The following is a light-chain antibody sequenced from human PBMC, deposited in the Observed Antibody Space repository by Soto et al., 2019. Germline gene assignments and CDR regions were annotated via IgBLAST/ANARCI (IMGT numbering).Light chain of an antibody. CDR1: QGNNSF. J-gene: IGKJ2*01. CDR3: QHLNDRRFS. CDR2: AAS. Sequence: IQLTQSPSSLSASVGDRVTISCRASQGNNSFVAWYQQKSGKAPKLLIYAASTLQSGVPSRFSGSGSGTDFTLTISSLQSEDFATYYCQHLNDRRFSFGQGTKLDIK. V-gene: IGKV1-9*01.